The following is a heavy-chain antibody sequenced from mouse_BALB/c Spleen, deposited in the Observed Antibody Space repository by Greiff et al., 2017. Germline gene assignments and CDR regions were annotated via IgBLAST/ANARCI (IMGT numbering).Heavy chain of an antibody. CDR1: GYTFTSYW. Sequence: VQLVESGAELAKPGASVKMSCKASGYTFTSYWMHWVKQRPGQGLEWIGYINPSTGYTEYNQKFKDKATLTADKSSSTAYMQLSSLTSEDSAVYYCARNRYFDYWGQGTTLTVSS. CDR2: INPSTGYT. J-gene: IGHJ2*01. V-gene: IGHV1-7*01. CDR3: ARNRYFDY.